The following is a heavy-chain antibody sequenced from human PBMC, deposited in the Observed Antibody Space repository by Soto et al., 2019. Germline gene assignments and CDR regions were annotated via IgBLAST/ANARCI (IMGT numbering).Heavy chain of an antibody. CDR1: GYTFSSYA. D-gene: IGHD2-2*02. CDR3: ARARGVVPAAISYWFDP. J-gene: IGHJ5*02. Sequence: RASVKVSCKASGYTFSSYAMHWVRQAPGQRLEWMGWINAGNGNTKYSQKFQGRVTITRDTSASTAYMELSSLRSEDTAVYYCARARGVVPAAISYWFDPWGQGTLVTVSS. V-gene: IGHV1-3*01. CDR2: INAGNGNT.